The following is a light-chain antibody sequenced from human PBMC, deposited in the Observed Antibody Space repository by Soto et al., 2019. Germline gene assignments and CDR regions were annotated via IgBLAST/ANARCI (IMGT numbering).Light chain of an antibody. Sequence: EVVMTQSPASLSASPGERVTLSCRASQNIRSSLAWYQQRPGQAPRLLIYDASTRATGIPPRFSCGGSGTEFTVTISSLQSEDFAIYYCQQYDIWPPYTFGQGTKVEF. CDR3: QQYDIWPPYT. CDR2: DAS. V-gene: IGKV3-15*01. J-gene: IGKJ2*01. CDR1: QNIRSS.